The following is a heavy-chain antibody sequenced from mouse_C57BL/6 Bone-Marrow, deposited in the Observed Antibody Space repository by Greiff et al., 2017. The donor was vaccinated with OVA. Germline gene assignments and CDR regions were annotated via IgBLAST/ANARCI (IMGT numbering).Heavy chain of an antibody. CDR3: AKNDYYGSSPMDY. CDR2: IWRGGST. CDR1: GFSLTSYG. D-gene: IGHD1-1*01. V-gene: IGHV2-5*01. Sequence: VQLQQSGPGLVQPSQSLSITCTVSGFSLTSYGVHWVRQSPGKGLEWLGVIWRGGSTDYNAAFMSRLSITKDNSKSQVFFKMISLQADDTAIYYCAKNDYYGSSPMDYWGQGTSVTVSS. J-gene: IGHJ4*01.